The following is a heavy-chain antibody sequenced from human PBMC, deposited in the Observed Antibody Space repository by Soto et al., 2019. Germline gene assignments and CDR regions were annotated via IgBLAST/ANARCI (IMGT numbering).Heavy chain of an antibody. CDR3: SRRKYGSASYYCYGMDV. Sequence: SQTLSPTCAISWDGISSISAAWDWVRQERRRGLEWLGRTYYRYKWYNDYAVSVKSRITINPDTSKNQFSLQLNSVTPEDTAVYYCSRRKYGSASYYCYGMDVWGQGTTVTVSS. J-gene: IGHJ6*02. CDR1: WDGISSISAA. CDR2: TYYRYKWYN. D-gene: IGHD3-10*01. V-gene: IGHV6-1*01.